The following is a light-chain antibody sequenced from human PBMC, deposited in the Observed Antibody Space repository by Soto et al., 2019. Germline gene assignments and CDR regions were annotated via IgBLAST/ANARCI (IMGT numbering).Light chain of an antibody. J-gene: IGKJ2*01. Sequence: EIIMTQSPATQSASPGERVTLSCRASRIININLAWYQQKPGQAPRLLIYSASTRAAGIPARFSGSGAGTEFTLIISSLQSEDSAVYYCQQYDNWPPYTFGQGTKLEIK. CDR1: RIININ. CDR2: SAS. V-gene: IGKV3-15*01. CDR3: QQYDNWPPYT.